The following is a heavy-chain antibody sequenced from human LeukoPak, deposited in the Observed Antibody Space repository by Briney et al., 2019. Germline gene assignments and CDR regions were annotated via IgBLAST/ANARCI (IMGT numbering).Heavy chain of an antibody. CDR2: IYSGGST. CDR1: GFTVSSNY. V-gene: IGHV3-66*01. J-gene: IGHJ4*02. Sequence: GGSLRLSCAASGFTVSSNYMSWVRQAPGKGLEWVSVIYSGGSTYYADSVKDRFTISRDNSKNTLYLQMNSLRAEDTAVYYCARVSRGPHPYYYDSSGYMDYWGQGTLVTVSS. D-gene: IGHD3-22*01. CDR3: ARVSRGPHPYYYDSSGYMDY.